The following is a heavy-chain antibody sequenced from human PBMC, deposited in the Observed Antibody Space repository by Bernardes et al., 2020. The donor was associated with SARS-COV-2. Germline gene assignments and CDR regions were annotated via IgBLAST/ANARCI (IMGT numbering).Heavy chain of an antibody. V-gene: IGHV4-59*01. Sequence: TLSLTCTVSGGSISASYWSWFRQPPGKGLEWIGYLYYTGSTTYNPSLQSRVTISVDTSKNQFSLKLSSVTAADTAVYYCARGFDYWGQGILVTVSS. CDR1: GGSISASY. CDR2: LYYTGST. CDR3: ARGFDY. J-gene: IGHJ4*02.